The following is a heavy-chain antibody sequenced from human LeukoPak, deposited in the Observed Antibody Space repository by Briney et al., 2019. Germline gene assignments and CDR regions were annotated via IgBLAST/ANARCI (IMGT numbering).Heavy chain of an antibody. V-gene: IGHV4-39*01. D-gene: IGHD3-10*01. J-gene: IGHJ5*02. CDR2: MYYTGNT. Sequence: SETLSLTCTVSGDSISSSSTYYWVWLRQPPGKGLEWIGSMYYTGNTYYNPSLKSRVAISVDMSKNQFSLKLNSVTAADTAVYYLARPAAGKYFGSGRYYPWGQGTLVAVSS. CDR1: GDSISSSSTYY. CDR3: ARPAAGKYFGSGRYYP.